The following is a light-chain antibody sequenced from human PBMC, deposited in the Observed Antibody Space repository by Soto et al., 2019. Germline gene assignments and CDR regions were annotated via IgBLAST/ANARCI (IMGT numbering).Light chain of an antibody. J-gene: IGKJ1*01. CDR1: QSVLFSSNNKNY. CDR3: QQYYDTPWT. V-gene: IGKV4-1*01. Sequence: IVMTQSPDSLAVSLGERATINCQSSQSVLFSSNNKNYLPWHQQKPGQPPKLLIYWASTRGSGVPDRFSGSGSGTDFTPTISSLQAEDVAVYYCQQYYDTPWTFGQGTKVDIK. CDR2: WAS.